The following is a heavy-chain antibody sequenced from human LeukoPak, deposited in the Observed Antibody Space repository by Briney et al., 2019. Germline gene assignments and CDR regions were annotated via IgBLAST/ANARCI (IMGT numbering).Heavy chain of an antibody. CDR1: GGAFSGFH. J-gene: IGHJ3*02. Sequence: SETLSLTCAVYGGAFSGFHWNWIRQPPGKGLEWIGEIDLSGTLNYNPSLKSRVTISEDSSKKQISLKLRSVTAADTAVYYCAIAGYSSGWYVDAFDIWGQGTMVTVSS. CDR3: AIAGYSSGWYVDAFDI. CDR2: IDLSGTL. V-gene: IGHV4-34*01. D-gene: IGHD6-19*01.